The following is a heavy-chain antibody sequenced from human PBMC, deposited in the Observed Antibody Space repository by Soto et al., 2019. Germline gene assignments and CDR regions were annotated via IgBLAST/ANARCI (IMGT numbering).Heavy chain of an antibody. CDR1: GFTLSSYG. CDR3: ARGLDSVVTRLDY. Sequence: QVQLVESGGSVVQPGRSLRLSCAASGFTLSSYGMHWVRRARGKGLEWVALIWYDGSNKYYADSVEGRFTISRDNSKNTLYLQMNSLRAEDTAVYYCARGLDSVVTRLDYWGQGTLVTVSS. J-gene: IGHJ4*02. V-gene: IGHV3-33*01. D-gene: IGHD4-4*01. CDR2: IWYDGSNK.